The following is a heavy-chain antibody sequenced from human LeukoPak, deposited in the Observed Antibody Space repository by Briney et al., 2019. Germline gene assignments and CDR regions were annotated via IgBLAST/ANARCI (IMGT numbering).Heavy chain of an antibody. D-gene: IGHD3-9*01. J-gene: IGHJ4*02. V-gene: IGHV4-38-2*02. CDR2: IYHSGST. CDR3: AREAEYYDILTGYYVDY. Sequence: SETLSVTCTVSGYSISSGYYWDWIRQPPGKGLEWIGSIYHSGSTYYNPSLKSRVTISVDTSKNQFSLKLSSVTAADTAVYYCAREAEYYDILTGYYVDYWGQGTLVTVSS. CDR1: GYSISSGYY.